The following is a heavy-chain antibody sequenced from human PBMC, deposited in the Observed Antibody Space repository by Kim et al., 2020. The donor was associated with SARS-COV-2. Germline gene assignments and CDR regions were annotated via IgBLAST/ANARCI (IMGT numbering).Heavy chain of an antibody. J-gene: IGHJ5*02. CDR1: GGSISSGGYY. CDR3: ARVHGITIFGVVTSNWFDP. V-gene: IGHV4-31*03. D-gene: IGHD3-3*01. Sequence: SETLSLTCTVSGGSISSGGYYWSWIRQHPGKGLEWIGYIYYSGSTYYNPSLKSRVTISVDTSKNQFSLKLSSVTAADTAVYYCARVHGITIFGVVTSNWFDPWGQGTLVTVSS. CDR2: IYYSGST.